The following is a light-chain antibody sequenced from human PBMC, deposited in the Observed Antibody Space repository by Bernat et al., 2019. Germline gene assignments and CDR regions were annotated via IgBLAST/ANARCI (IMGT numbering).Light chain of an antibody. CDR1: SSNIGSYP. J-gene: IGLJ3*02. V-gene: IGLV1-44*01. CDR3: AAWDDSLNGWV. CDR2: SNN. Sequence: QSVLTQPPSASGTPGQRVTISCSGSSSNIGSYPVNWYQQLPGTAPKLLIYSNNQRPSGVPDRFSGSKSGTSASLAISGLQSEDEAYYYCAAWDDSLNGWVFGGGTKLTVL.